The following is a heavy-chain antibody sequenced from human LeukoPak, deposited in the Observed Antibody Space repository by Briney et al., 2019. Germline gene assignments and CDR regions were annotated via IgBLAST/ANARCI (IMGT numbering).Heavy chain of an antibody. Sequence: SETLSLTCAVYGGSFSGYYWSWIRQPPGKGLEWIGEINHSGSTNYNPSLKSRVTISVDTSKNQFSLKLSSVTAADTAVYYCARGLMYLRSRFDPWGQGTLVTVSS. CDR3: ARGLMYLRSRFDP. J-gene: IGHJ5*02. D-gene: IGHD2-2*01. CDR1: GGSFSGYY. V-gene: IGHV4-34*01. CDR2: INHSGST.